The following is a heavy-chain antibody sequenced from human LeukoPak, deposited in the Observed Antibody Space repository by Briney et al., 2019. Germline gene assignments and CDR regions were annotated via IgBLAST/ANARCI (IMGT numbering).Heavy chain of an antibody. D-gene: IGHD3-3*01. CDR1: GYTFTGYY. CDR3: ARGDPDISFGVAGEAFDI. Sequence: GASVKVSCKASGYTFTGYYMHWVRQAPGQGLEWMGWINPNSGGTNYAQKFQGRVTMTRDTSISTAYMELSRLRSDDTAVYYCARGDPDISFGVAGEAFDIWSQGTMVTVSS. CDR2: INPNSGGT. J-gene: IGHJ3*02. V-gene: IGHV1-2*02.